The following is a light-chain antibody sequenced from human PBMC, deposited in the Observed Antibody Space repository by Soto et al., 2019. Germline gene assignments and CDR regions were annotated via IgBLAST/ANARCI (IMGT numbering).Light chain of an antibody. J-gene: IGKJ2*01. Sequence: DIQMTQSPSSLSASVGDRVTITCRASQSISSYLNWYQQKPGKAPMLLIYAASSLQSGVPSRFSGSGSGTDFTLTISSLQPEDFATYYCQQSYSTPPMYTFGQGTKLEIK. CDR2: AAS. CDR3: QQSYSTPPMYT. CDR1: QSISSY. V-gene: IGKV1-39*01.